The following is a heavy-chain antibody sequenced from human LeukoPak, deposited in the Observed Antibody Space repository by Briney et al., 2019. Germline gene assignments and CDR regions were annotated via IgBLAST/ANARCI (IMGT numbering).Heavy chain of an antibody. Sequence: PSETLSLTCTVSGGSISSYYWSWIRQPPGKGLEWIGYIYYSGSTNYNPSLKSRVTISVDTSKNQFSLKLSSVTAADTAVYYCAGLVVSPLRDAFDIWGQGTMVTVSS. CDR1: GGSISSYY. CDR2: IYYSGST. CDR3: AGLVVSPLRDAFDI. V-gene: IGHV4-59*08. D-gene: IGHD3-22*01. J-gene: IGHJ3*02.